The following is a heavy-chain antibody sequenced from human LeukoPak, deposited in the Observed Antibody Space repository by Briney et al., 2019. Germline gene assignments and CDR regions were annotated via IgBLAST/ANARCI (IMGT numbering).Heavy chain of an antibody. D-gene: IGHD6-6*01. CDR1: GYTFNSYS. CDR3: ARDYGISSFDP. Sequence: ASVKVSCKASGYTFNSYSMSWVRQAPGQGLEWMGWINTNTGNPTYVQDFTGRFVFSLDTSVNTAYLQISGLKAEDTAVYFCARDYGISSFDPWGQGTLVTVPS. CDR2: INTNTGNP. V-gene: IGHV7-4-1*02. J-gene: IGHJ5*02.